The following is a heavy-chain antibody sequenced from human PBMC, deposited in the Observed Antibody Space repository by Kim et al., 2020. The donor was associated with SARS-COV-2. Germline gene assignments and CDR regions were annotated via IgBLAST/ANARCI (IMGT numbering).Heavy chain of an antibody. Sequence: GGSLRLSCAASGFTFSSYAMNWVRQAPGKGLEWVAVISYGGSNKYSADSVKGRFTISRDNSKNTLYLQMNSLRAEDTAVYYCARDLYFDCWSGLGSMHFDIWGRGAMVTVSS. D-gene: IGHD3-3*01. CDR1: GFTFSSYA. CDR2: ISYGGSNK. CDR3: ARDLYFDCWSGLGSMHFDI. V-gene: IGHV3-30-3*01. J-gene: IGHJ3*02.